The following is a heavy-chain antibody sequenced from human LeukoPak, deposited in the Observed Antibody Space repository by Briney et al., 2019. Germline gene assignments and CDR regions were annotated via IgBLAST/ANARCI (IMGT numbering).Heavy chain of an antibody. CDR1: GFTFSSYA. D-gene: IGHD6-13*01. V-gene: IGHV3-23*01. Sequence: PGGSLRLSRAASGFTFSSYAMSWVRQAPGKGLEWGSAICGSGGSTYYADTVKGRFTISRDNPKNTLYLQMNSLRAEDAAVYYWAKDLGSSWSSRYYFDYWGQGTLVTVSS. J-gene: IGHJ4*02. CDR3: AKDLGSSWSSRYYFDY. CDR2: ICGSGGST.